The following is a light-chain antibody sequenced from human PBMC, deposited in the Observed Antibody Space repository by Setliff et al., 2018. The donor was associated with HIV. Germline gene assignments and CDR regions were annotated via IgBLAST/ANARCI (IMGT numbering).Light chain of an antibody. CDR1: SSDVGYYNR. Sequence: QSALTQPPSVSGSPGQSVTISCTGTSSDVGYYNRVSWYQQPPGTVPRLMIYDVTKRPSGVPDRFSGSKSGNTASLTISGLQAEDEADYYCCSYAGSYTYIFGSGTRSPS. CDR2: DVT. J-gene: IGLJ1*01. CDR3: CSYAGSYTYI. V-gene: IGLV2-11*01.